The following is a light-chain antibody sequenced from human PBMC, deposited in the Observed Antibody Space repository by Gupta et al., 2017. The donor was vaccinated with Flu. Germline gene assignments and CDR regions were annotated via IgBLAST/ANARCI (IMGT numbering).Light chain of an antibody. V-gene: IGKV3-11*01. J-gene: IGKJ1*01. CDR1: QSVGSY. CDR2: DAS. CDR3: QQGGEWPGT. Sequence: DIVLTQSPATLSLSPGERATLSCRASQSVGSYLAWYQQKPGQAPRLLIHDASSRATGIPARFSGSGSATEFTLSISSLEPEDFAVYYCQQGGEWPGTFGQGTKVEIK.